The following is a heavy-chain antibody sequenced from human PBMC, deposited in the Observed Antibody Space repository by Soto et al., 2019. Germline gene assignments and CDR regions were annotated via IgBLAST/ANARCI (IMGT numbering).Heavy chain of an antibody. Sequence: ASVKVSCKASGYTFTSYAMHWVRQAPGQRLEWMGWINAGNGNTKYSQKFQGRVTITADKSTSTAYMELSSLRSEDTAVYYCARYYGDYPHYYYGMDVWGQGTTVTAP. D-gene: IGHD4-17*01. V-gene: IGHV1-3*01. CDR3: ARYYGDYPHYYYGMDV. CDR1: GYTFTSYA. J-gene: IGHJ6*02. CDR2: INAGNGNT.